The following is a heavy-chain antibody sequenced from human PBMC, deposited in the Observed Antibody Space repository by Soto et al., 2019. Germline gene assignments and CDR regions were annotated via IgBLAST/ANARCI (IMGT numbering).Heavy chain of an antibody. Sequence: GGSLRLSCTASGFTFGDYAMSWFRQAPGKGLEWVGFIRSKAYGGTTEYTASVKGRFTISRDDSKSIAYLQMNSLKTEDTAVYYCTRDNLGYGDSNCDYWGQGTLVTVAS. D-gene: IGHD4-17*01. CDR3: TRDNLGYGDSNCDY. CDR2: IRSKAYGGTT. CDR1: GFTFGDYA. V-gene: IGHV3-49*01. J-gene: IGHJ4*02.